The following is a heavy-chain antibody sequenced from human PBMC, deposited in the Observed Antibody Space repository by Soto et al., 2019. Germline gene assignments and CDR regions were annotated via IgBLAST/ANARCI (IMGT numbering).Heavy chain of an antibody. Sequence: QVQLVESGGGVVQPGRSLRLSCAVSGFIFKNYALNWVGQAPGKGLEWVASITRDGYNKYYADSVKGRFTISRDNSKNTLSLQMTALRVEDSSVYYCTKSSGGSSSVGMDYWGPGTLVTVSS. CDR2: ITRDGYNK. J-gene: IGHJ4*02. CDR1: GFIFKNYA. D-gene: IGHD6-6*01. CDR3: TKSSGGSSSVGMDY. V-gene: IGHV3-30*04.